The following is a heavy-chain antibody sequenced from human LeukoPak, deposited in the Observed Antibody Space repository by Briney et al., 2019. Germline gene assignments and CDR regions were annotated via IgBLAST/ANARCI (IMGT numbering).Heavy chain of an antibody. V-gene: IGHV1-46*01. CDR1: GYTFTSYY. Sequence: ASVKVSCKASGYTFTSYYMHWVRQAPGQGLEWMGIINPSGGSTSYAQKFQGRVTMTRDTSTSTVYMELSSLRSEDTAVYYCARSTYYYDRTAPFDYWGQGTLVTVSS. CDR2: INPSGGST. D-gene: IGHD3-22*01. J-gene: IGHJ4*02. CDR3: ARSTYYYDRTAPFDY.